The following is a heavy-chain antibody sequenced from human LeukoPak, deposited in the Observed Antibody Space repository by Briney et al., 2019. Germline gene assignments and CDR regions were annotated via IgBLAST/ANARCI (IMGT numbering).Heavy chain of an antibody. J-gene: IGHJ4*02. CDR2: INHSGST. CDR3: ARGVGFRGARLFDY. V-gene: IGHV4-34*01. Sequence: SETLSLTCAVYGGSFSGYYWSWIRQPPGKGLEWIREINHSGSTNYNPSLKSRVTISVDTSKNQFSLKLSSVTAADTAVYYCARGVGFRGARLFDYWGQGTLVTVSS. CDR1: GGSFSGYY. D-gene: IGHD3-16*01.